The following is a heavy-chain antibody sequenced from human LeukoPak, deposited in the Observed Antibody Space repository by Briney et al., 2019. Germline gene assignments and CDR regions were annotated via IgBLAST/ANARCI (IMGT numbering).Heavy chain of an antibody. CDR2: ISSSGDTT. J-gene: IGHJ4*02. Sequence: PGGSLRLSCAASGFTFTSYEMSGVRQAPGKGLEWISYISSSGDTTYYADSVKGRFTIFRDNSKNSVYLQMSSLRAEDTATYYCARPDHWGRGTLVTVSS. V-gene: IGHV3-48*03. CDR1: GFTFTSYE. D-gene: IGHD1-14*01. CDR3: ARPDH.